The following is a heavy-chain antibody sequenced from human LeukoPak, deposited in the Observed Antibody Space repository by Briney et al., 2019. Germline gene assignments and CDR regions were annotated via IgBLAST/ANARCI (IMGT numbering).Heavy chain of an antibody. Sequence: GGSLRLSCAASGFTFSSYSMNWVRQAPGKGLEWVSYISSSSSSTIYYADSVKGRFTISRDNAKNSLYLQMNSLRAEDTAVYYCARAGEVPAAIRDAFDIWGQGTMVTVSS. V-gene: IGHV3-48*01. J-gene: IGHJ3*02. D-gene: IGHD2-2*01. CDR1: GFTFSSYS. CDR2: ISSSSSSTI. CDR3: ARAGEVPAAIRDAFDI.